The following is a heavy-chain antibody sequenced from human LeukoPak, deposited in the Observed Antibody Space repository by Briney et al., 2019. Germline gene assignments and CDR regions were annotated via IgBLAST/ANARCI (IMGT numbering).Heavy chain of an antibody. J-gene: IGHJ4*02. Sequence: ASVKVSCKASGCTFTSYDINWVRQATGQGLEWMGWMNPNSGNTGYAQKFQGRVTMTRNTSISTAYMELSSLRSEDTAVYYCARYDSSGYYSDYWGQGTLVTVSS. CDR2: MNPNSGNT. D-gene: IGHD3-22*01. CDR3: ARYDSSGYYSDY. CDR1: GCTFTSYD. V-gene: IGHV1-8*01.